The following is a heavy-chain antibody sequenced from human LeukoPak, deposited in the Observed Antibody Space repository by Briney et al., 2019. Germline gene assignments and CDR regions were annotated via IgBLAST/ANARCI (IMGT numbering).Heavy chain of an antibody. D-gene: IGHD6-13*01. V-gene: IGHV4-38-2*02. Sequence: SETLSLTXTVSGGSISSYYWGWIRQPPGKGLEWIGSIYHSGSTYYNPSLESRVTISVDTSKNQFSLKLSSVTAADTAVYYCARQGIAAVQRDYWGQGTLATVSS. J-gene: IGHJ4*02. CDR1: GGSISSYY. CDR3: ARQGIAAVQRDY. CDR2: IYHSGST.